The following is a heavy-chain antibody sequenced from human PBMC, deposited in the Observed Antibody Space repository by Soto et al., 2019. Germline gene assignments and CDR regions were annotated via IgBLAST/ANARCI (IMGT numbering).Heavy chain of an antibody. CDR3: ARDRRCSGGSCFDY. D-gene: IGHD2-15*01. CDR1: GFTFSSYS. Sequence: GGSLRLSCAASGFTFSSYSMNWVRQAPGKGLEWVSYISSSSSNIYYADSVKGRFTISRDNAKNSLYLQMNSLRAEDTAVYYCARDRRCSGGSCFDYWGQGTLVTVSS. V-gene: IGHV3-21*05. J-gene: IGHJ4*02. CDR2: ISSSSSNI.